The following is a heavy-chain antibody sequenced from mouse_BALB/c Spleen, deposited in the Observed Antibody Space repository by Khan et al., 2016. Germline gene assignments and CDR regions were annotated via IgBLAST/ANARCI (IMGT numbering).Heavy chain of an antibody. CDR2: ISYSGST. CDR3: ARRRITTSGFDY. Sequence: EVQLLESGPGLVKPSQSLSLTCTVTGYSITSDYAWNWIRQFPGNKLEWMGYISYSGSTSYNASLKSRISITRDTSKNQFFLQLNSVNTEDTATYYCARRRITTSGFDYWGQGTTPTVSS. D-gene: IGHD2-4*01. J-gene: IGHJ2*01. CDR1: GYSITSDYA. V-gene: IGHV3-2*02.